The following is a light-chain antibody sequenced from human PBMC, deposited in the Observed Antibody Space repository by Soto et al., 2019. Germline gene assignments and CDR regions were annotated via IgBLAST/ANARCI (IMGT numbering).Light chain of an antibody. CDR3: SSYTSSRTLYV. J-gene: IGLJ1*01. CDR2: DVS. CDR1: SSDVGGYNY. Sequence: QSALTQPASVSGSPGQSITISCTGTSSDVGGYNYVSWYQQHPGKVPKLMIYDVSNRPSGVSNRFSGSKSGNTASLTISGLQAEDEADYYCSSYTSSRTLYVFGTGTKVTVL. V-gene: IGLV2-14*01.